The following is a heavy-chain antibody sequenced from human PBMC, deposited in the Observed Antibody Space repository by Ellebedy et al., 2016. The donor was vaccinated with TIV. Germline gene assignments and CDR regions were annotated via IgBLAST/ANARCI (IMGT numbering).Heavy chain of an antibody. CDR2: INHSGST. CDR3: ARSGLPAAADVWFDP. V-gene: IGHV4-34*01. D-gene: IGHD2-2*01. CDR1: GGSFSGYY. Sequence: SETLSLTCAVYGGSFSGYYWSWIRQPPGKGLEWIGEINHSGSTKYNPSLKSRVTISVDTSKNQFSLKLSSVTAADTAVYYCARSGLPAAADVWFDPWGQGTLVTVSS. J-gene: IGHJ5*02.